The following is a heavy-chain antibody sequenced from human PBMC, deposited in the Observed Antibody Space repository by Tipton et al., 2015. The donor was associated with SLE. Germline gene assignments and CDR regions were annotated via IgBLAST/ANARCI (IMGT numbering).Heavy chain of an antibody. Sequence: TLSLPCAVSGGSISSGGYSWSWIRQPPGKGLERIGYTSKSGSTYYTPALKSRVTISVDTSKNQFSLRLTSVTAADTAVYYCARGWVGGYDYLDYWGQGTLVTVSS. CDR2: TSKSGST. J-gene: IGHJ4*02. V-gene: IGHV4-30-2*05. CDR3: ARGWVGGYDYLDY. D-gene: IGHD5-12*01. CDR1: GGSISSGGYS.